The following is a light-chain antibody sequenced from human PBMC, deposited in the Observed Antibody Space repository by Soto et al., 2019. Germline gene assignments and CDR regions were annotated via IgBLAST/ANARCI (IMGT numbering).Light chain of an antibody. J-gene: IGKJ2*01. CDR2: DVS. CDR3: QQYNAYYT. Sequence: HTPHTHPPLPASVGDRVRITCRASQSINKWLAWYQQKPGKAPKLLIYDVSTLQSGVPSRFSGTGSETEFTLTISSLQPDDFATYYCQQYNAYYTLGQGTKVDI. CDR1: QSINKW. V-gene: IGKV1-5*01.